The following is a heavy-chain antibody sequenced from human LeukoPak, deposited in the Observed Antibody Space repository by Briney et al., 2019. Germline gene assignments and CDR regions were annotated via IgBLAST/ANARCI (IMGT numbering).Heavy chain of an antibody. CDR1: GGSFSGHN. D-gene: IGHD6-25*01. CDR2: INDSGSA. Sequence: SVTLSLTCAVYGGSFSGHNWNWIRQPPGKGLEWIGDINDSGSANYNPSLKSRVTISVDTSKSQFSLKLSSVTAADTAVYYCARGCGIHTVDYWGQGTLVTVSS. V-gene: IGHV4-34*01. CDR3: ARGCGIHTVDY. J-gene: IGHJ4*02.